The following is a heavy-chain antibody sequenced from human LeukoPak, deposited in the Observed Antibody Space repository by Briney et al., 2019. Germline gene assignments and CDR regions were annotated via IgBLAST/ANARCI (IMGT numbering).Heavy chain of an antibody. D-gene: IGHD5-24*01. J-gene: IGHJ2*01. Sequence: PSETLSLTCTVSGDSISSDYYWGWIRQSPGRGLDYIGNIYYTGTTYYNPSPKSRVTISVDTSKNQFSLKVTSVTAADTAVYYCARRRNGYNWYFDLWGPGTLVTVSS. CDR1: GDSISSDYY. V-gene: IGHV4-39*01. CDR2: IYYTGTT. CDR3: ARRRNGYNWYFDL.